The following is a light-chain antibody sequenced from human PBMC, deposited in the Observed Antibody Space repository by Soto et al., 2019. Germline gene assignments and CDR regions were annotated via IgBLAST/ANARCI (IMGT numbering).Light chain of an antibody. CDR3: QHGYNTFWT. CDR1: QPIGTS. J-gene: IGKJ1*01. Sequence: DIQMTQSPSSLSAFVGDSVTVTCRASQPIGTSLHWYQQKAGKAPKVLISAATKLQSGVPSRFSGSGSGTAFTLTISNLQPEDSATDYWQHGYNTFWTFGRGTKVELK. V-gene: IGKV1-39*01. CDR2: AAT.